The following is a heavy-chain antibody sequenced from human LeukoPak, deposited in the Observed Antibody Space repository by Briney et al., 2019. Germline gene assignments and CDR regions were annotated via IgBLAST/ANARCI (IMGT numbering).Heavy chain of an antibody. V-gene: IGHV3-49*04. J-gene: IGHJ4*02. CDR3: TRDRTSSWYLFGY. Sequence: GGSLRVSCAASGFTFSNAWMSWVRQAPGNGLEWVGFIRSKAYGGTTEYAASVKGRFTISRDDSKSIAYLQMNSLKTEDTAVYYCTRDRTSSWYLFGYWGQGTLVTVSS. CDR2: IRSKAYGGTT. D-gene: IGHD6-13*01. CDR1: GFTFSNAW.